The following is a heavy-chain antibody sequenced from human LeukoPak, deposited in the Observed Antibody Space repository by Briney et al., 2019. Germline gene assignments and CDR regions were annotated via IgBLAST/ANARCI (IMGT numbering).Heavy chain of an antibody. D-gene: IGHD6-19*01. Sequence: PGGSLRLSCAASGFTFSSYAMSWVRQAPGKGLEWVSAISGSGGSTYYADSVKGRFTISRDNAKNSLYLQMNSLRAEDTAVYYCARGLVRTSSGWFFDYWGQGTLITVSS. CDR1: GFTFSSYA. V-gene: IGHV3-23*01. CDR2: ISGSGGST. CDR3: ARGLVRTSSGWFFDY. J-gene: IGHJ4*02.